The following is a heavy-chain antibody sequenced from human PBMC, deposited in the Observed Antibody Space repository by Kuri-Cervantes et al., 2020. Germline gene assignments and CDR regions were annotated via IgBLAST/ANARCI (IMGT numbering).Heavy chain of an antibody. Sequence: GESLKISCAASGFTFSSYAMHWVRQAPGKGLEWVAVISYDGSNKYYADSGKGRFTISRDNSKNTLYLQMNSLRAEDTAVYYCAKDMYYYGSGSLKPGWYYYYGMDVWGQGTTVTVSS. J-gene: IGHJ6*02. V-gene: IGHV3-30-3*01. D-gene: IGHD3-10*01. CDR2: ISYDGSNK. CDR1: GFTFSSYA. CDR3: AKDMYYYGSGSLKPGWYYYYGMDV.